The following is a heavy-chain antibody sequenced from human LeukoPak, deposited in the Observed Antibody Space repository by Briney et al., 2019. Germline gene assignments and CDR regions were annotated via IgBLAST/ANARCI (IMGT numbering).Heavy chain of an antibody. D-gene: IGHD4-17*01. CDR1: GGSISSYY. CDR2: IYYSGST. Sequence: SETLSLTCTVSGGSISSYYWSWIRQPPGKGLEWIGYIYYSGSTYYNPSLKSRVTISVDTSKNQFSLKLSSVTAADTAVYYCASSSYGYYYFDYWGQGTLVTVSS. J-gene: IGHJ4*02. V-gene: IGHV4-59*08. CDR3: ASSSYGYYYFDY.